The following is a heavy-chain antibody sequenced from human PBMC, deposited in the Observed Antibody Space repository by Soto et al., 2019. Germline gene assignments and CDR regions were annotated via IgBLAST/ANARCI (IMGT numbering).Heavy chain of an antibody. V-gene: IGHV4-39*07. Sequence: PSETLSLTCTVSGGSISSSGYYWGWIRQPPGKGLEWIGSINYGGSPYYNPSLKSRVTISVDTSKNQFSLKLSSVTAADTAVYYCARAYGVWAFDFWGQGTMVTVSS. D-gene: IGHD2-8*01. J-gene: IGHJ3*01. CDR2: INYGGSP. CDR1: GGSISSSGYY. CDR3: ARAYGVWAFDF.